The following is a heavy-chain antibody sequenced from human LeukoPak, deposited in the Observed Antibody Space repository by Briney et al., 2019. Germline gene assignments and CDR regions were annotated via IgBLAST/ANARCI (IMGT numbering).Heavy chain of an antibody. CDR1: GYSIANGYH. J-gene: IGHJ4*02. Sequence: SETLSLTCSVSGYSIANGYHWAWVRQPPGKRLEWLGSIYQSGSTYDNLSLKSRLTMSVNTSKNQFSLTMRAVTAADTALYYCARSEINDYMRFWGQGILVTVSS. V-gene: IGHV4-38-2*01. CDR2: IYQSGST. D-gene: IGHD4-11*01. CDR3: ARSEINDYMRF.